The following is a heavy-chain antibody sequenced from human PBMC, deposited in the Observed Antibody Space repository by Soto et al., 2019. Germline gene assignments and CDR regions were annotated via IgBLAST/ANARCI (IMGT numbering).Heavy chain of an antibody. D-gene: IGHD3-10*01. CDR2: IQYTGST. J-gene: IGHJ4*01. CDR1: GGSISSYY. Sequence: QVQLQESGPGLVKPSETLSLTCTVSGGSISSYYWSWIRQPPGKGLEWIGYIQYTGSTNYNPSLKSRVTISVDTSKNQFSLRLSSVTAADTAVYYCAREGPRYYGSGSYYEYWGQGTLVTVSS. V-gene: IGHV4-59*01. CDR3: AREGPRYYGSGSYYEY.